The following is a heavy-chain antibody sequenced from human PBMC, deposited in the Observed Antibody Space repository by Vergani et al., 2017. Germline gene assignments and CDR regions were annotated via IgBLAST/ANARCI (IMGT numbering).Heavy chain of an antibody. Sequence: QVQLQESGPGLVEPSQTLSLTCTVSGGSISSGSYYWSWIREPAGKGPEWTGRIYTSGSTYYKPSLKSRVTISVDTSKNQFSLKLSSVTAADTAMYYCAIESETMIIVVPTYGRQGTLITVSS. D-gene: IGHD3-22*01. CDR2: IYTSGST. V-gene: IGHV4-61*02. CDR3: AIESETMIIVVPTY. CDR1: GGSISSGSYY. J-gene: IGHJ4*02.